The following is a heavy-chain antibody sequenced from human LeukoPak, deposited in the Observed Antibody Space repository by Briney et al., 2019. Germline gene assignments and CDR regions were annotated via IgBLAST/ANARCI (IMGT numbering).Heavy chain of an antibody. Sequence: PGGSLRLSCAASGFTVSSNYMSWVRQAPGKGLEWVSVIHSGGSTYYADSVKGRFTISRDNSKNTLYLQMNSLRAEDTAVYYCARASGDSDYFDYWGQGTLVTVSS. CDR2: IHSGGST. D-gene: IGHD3-10*01. CDR1: GFTVSSNY. V-gene: IGHV3-53*01. J-gene: IGHJ4*02. CDR3: ARASGDSDYFDY.